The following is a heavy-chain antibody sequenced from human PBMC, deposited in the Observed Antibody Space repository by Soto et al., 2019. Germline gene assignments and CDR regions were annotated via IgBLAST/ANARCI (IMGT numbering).Heavy chain of an antibody. V-gene: IGHV3-23*01. Sequence: PGGSLRLACAASGFSFRSYTMSWGRQSPGKGLEWLSSISGSGGSTYYADSVKGRFTISRDNSKNTVYLQVNTLRAEDTAVYYCAPGGYCSSASCSRKFYYGMDVWGQGTTVTVSS. CDR2: ISGSGGST. J-gene: IGHJ6*02. CDR3: APGGYCSSASCSRKFYYGMDV. CDR1: GFSFRSYT. D-gene: IGHD2-2*01.